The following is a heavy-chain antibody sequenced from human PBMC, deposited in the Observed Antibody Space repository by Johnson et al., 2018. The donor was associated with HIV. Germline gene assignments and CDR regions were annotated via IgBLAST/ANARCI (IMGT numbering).Heavy chain of an antibody. CDR2: ISFDGSKK. J-gene: IGHJ3*02. V-gene: IGHV3-30*03. CDR1: GLTFSSYG. Sequence: EQLVESGGGVVQPGRSLKLSCADSGLTFSSYGMNWVRQAPGKGLEWLAAISFDGSKKNYADSVKGQFTISRDNSKNTLYLQMNSLRAEDTAVYYCASTSSGWFYAFDIWGQGTMVTVSS. CDR3: ASTSSGWFYAFDI. D-gene: IGHD6-19*01.